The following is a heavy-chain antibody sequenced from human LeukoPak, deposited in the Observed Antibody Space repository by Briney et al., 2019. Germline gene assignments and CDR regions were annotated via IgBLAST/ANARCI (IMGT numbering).Heavy chain of an antibody. CDR3: ARDRLNCSSTSCLEVFDF. D-gene: IGHD2-2*01. Sequence: ASVKVSCKTSGYTFTSYGISWVRQAPGQGLEWMGWISAYNGNTNYAQKLQGRVTMTTDTSTSTAHMELRSLRSDDTAVYYCARDRLNCSSTSCLEVFDFWGQGTLVTVSS. J-gene: IGHJ4*02. V-gene: IGHV1-18*01. CDR2: ISAYNGNT. CDR1: GYTFTSYG.